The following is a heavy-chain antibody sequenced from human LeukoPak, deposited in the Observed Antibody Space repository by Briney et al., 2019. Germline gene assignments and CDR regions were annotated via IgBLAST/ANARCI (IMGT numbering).Heavy chain of an antibody. CDR2: IIPIFGTA. V-gene: IGHV1-69*13. CDR3: ARGPAGSRATLAS. CDR1: GYTFTGYY. Sequence: SVKVSCKASGYTFTGYYMHWVRQAPGQGLEWMGGIIPIFGTANYAQKFQGRVTITADESTSTAYMELSSLRSEDTAVYYCARGPAGSRATLASWGQGTLVTVSS. J-gene: IGHJ5*02. D-gene: IGHD6-19*01.